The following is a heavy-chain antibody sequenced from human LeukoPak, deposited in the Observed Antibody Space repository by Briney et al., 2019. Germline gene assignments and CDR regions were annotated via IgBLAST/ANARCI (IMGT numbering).Heavy chain of an antibody. D-gene: IGHD6-19*01. CDR3: ARTALTGTGIDY. J-gene: IGHJ4*02. CDR1: GFTFDDHA. V-gene: IGHV3-9*01. Sequence: GGSLRLSCAASGFTFDDHAMNWVRQAPGKGLEWVAGISWDSGTIGYADSVKGRFTISRDNAKNSLYLQMNSLRAEDTALYYCARTALTGTGIDYWGQGTLVTVSS. CDR2: ISWDSGTI.